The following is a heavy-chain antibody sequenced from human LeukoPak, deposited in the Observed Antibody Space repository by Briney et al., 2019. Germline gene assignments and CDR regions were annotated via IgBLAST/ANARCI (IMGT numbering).Heavy chain of an antibody. J-gene: IGHJ6*02. Sequence: GGSLRLSCAASGFTFSSYAMHWVRQAPGKGLEWVANIKQDGSEKDYVDSVKGRFTISRDNAKNSLYLQMNSLRAEDTAVYYCAKYCGGDCYGMDVWGQGTTVTVSS. CDR1: GFTFSSYA. CDR3: AKYCGGDCYGMDV. V-gene: IGHV3-7*01. CDR2: IKQDGSEK. D-gene: IGHD2-21*01.